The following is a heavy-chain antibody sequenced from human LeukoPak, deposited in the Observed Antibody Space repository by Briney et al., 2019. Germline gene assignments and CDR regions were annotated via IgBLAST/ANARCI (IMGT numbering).Heavy chain of an antibody. CDR3: ARHTTGYNSPRDSFNI. D-gene: IGHD1-1*01. J-gene: IGHJ3*02. CDR1: GYTFTNYY. CDR2: ISPSGAST. V-gene: IGHV1-46*01. Sequence: GASVKVSCKASGYTFTNYYMHCVRQAPGQGLEWMGMISPSGASTSYAQKFQGRVTMTRDVSTSTVYMELSSLRSEDTAVYYCARHTTGYNSPRDSFNIWGQGTMVTVSS.